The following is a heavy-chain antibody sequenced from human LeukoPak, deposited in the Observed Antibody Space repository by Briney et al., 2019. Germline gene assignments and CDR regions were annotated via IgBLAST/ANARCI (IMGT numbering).Heavy chain of an antibody. V-gene: IGHV3-53*01. CDR3: ARSQGGTMSLRHFDL. Sequence: GGSLRLSCAASGFTVSSNYMNWVRQAPGKGLEWVSVVNSGGNAYYADSVKGRFTISRDNSKNMLYLQMNSLRAEDTAVYYCARSQGGTMSLRHFDLWGRGTLVTVSS. D-gene: IGHD3-22*01. J-gene: IGHJ2*01. CDR2: VNSGGNA. CDR1: GFTVSSNY.